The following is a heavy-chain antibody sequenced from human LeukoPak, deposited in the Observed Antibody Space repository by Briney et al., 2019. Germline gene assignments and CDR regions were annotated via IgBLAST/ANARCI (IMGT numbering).Heavy chain of an antibody. CDR3: AKSPIYDILTGYYVYDY. Sequence: GGSLRLSCAASGFTFSSYAMSWVRQAPGKGLEWVSAISGSGGSTYYADSVKGRFTISRDNSKNTLYLQMNSLRAEDTAVYYCAKSPIYDILTGYYVYDYWGQGTLVTVSS. D-gene: IGHD3-9*01. V-gene: IGHV3-23*01. CDR1: GFTFSSYA. J-gene: IGHJ4*02. CDR2: ISGSGGST.